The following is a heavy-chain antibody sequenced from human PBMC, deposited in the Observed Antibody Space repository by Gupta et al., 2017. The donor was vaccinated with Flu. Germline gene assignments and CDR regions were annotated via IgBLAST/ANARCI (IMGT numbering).Heavy chain of an antibody. CDR1: GFTFSNYY. Sequence: SCAVSGFTFSNYYMKWVRQAPGKGLEWVAIIDQDGSERLYVDSVKGRFTISRDNAKNSLFLQMNSLRDEDTAVYYCAGGAGCLIDYWGQGTLVTVSS. CDR2: IDQDGSER. J-gene: IGHJ4*02. V-gene: IGHV3-7*01. CDR3: AGGAGCLIDY. D-gene: IGHD6-19*01.